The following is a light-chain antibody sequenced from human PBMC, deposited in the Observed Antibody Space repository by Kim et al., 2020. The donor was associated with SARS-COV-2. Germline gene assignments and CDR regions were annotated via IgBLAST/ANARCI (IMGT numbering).Light chain of an antibody. CDR2: GAS. V-gene: IGKV3-15*01. CDR3: QQYNNWPPT. J-gene: IGKJ1*01. CDR1: ESVTSN. Sequence: EIVMTQSPVTLSVSPGERATLSCRASESVTSNLAWYQQKIGQAPRPLIYGASARATGIPARFSGSGSGTEFTLTISSLQSEDSAVYYCQQYNNWPPTFGQGTKVDIK.